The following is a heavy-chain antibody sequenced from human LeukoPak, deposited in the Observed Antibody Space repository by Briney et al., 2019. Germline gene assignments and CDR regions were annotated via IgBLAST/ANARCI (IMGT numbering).Heavy chain of an antibody. J-gene: IGHJ6*02. V-gene: IGHV3-48*03. CDR2: ISSSGSTI. D-gene: IGHD4-17*01. CDR1: GFTFSSYE. CDR3: AGYGDRYYYYGMDV. Sequence: PGGSLRLSCAASGFTFSSYEMNWVRQAPGKGLEWVSYISSSGSTIYYADSVKGRFTISRDNAKNSLYLQMNSLRAEDTAVYYCAGYGDRYYYYGMDVWGQGTTVTVSS.